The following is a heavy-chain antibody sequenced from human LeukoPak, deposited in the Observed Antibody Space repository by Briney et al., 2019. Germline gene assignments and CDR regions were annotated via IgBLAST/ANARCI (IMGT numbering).Heavy chain of an antibody. Sequence: SETLSLTCAVYGGSFSGYYWSWSRQPPGEGLEWIGEINHSGSTNYDPSLKSRVTISVDTSKNQFALKLSSVTAADTAVYYCARAVAGVDAFDIWGQGTMVTVSS. CDR1: GGSFSGYY. D-gene: IGHD6-19*01. J-gene: IGHJ3*02. CDR2: INHSGST. CDR3: ARAVAGVDAFDI. V-gene: IGHV4-34*01.